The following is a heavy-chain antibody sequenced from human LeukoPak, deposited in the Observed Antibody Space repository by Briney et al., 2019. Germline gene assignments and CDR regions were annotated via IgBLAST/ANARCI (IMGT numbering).Heavy chain of an antibody. J-gene: IGHJ6*02. Sequence: ASVKVSCKASGYTFTSYGISWVRQAPGQGLEWMGWISAYNGNTNYAQKLQGRVTMTTDTSTSTAYMELRSLRSDGTAVYYCARDLLKAIAARVHYYYYYGMDVWGQGTTVTVSS. D-gene: IGHD6-25*01. CDR3: ARDLLKAIAARVHYYYYYGMDV. V-gene: IGHV1-18*01. CDR2: ISAYNGNT. CDR1: GYTFTSYG.